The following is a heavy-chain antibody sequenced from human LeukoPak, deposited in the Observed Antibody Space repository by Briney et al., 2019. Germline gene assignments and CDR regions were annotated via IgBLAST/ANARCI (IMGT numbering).Heavy chain of an antibody. V-gene: IGHV3-7*03. CDR2: IKQDGSEK. J-gene: IGHJ4*02. Sequence: PGGSLRLSCAGSGFTFSSYWMSWVRQAPGKGLEWVANIKQDGSEKYYVDSVKGRFTISRDNAKNSLYLQMNSLRAEDTAVYYCARDSPMDYWGQGTLVTVSS. CDR1: GFTFSSYW. CDR3: ARDSPMDY.